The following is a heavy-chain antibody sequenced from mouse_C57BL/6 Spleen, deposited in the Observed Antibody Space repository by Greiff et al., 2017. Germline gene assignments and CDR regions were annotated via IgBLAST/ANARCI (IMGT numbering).Heavy chain of an antibody. Sequence: VQLKESGPGLVKPSQSLSLTCSVTGYSITSGYYWNWIRQFPGNKLEWMGYISYDGSNNSNPSLKNRISITRDTSKNQFFLKLNSVTTEDTATYYCAREGYYGSRFDYWGQGTTLTVSS. V-gene: IGHV3-6*01. J-gene: IGHJ2*01. CDR2: ISYDGSN. CDR1: GYSITSGYY. CDR3: AREGYYGSRFDY. D-gene: IGHD1-1*01.